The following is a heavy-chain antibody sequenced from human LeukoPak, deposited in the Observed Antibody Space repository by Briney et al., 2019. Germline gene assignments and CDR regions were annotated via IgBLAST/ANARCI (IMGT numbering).Heavy chain of an antibody. Sequence: PGGSLRLSCAASGFTFSIYSINWVRQAPGKGLEWVSFITGNSNYIYYADSVKGRFTISRDNAKNSLYLQMNSLRVEDTAVYYCARDRIGWPLDNWFDPWGQGTLVTVSS. CDR1: GFTFSIYS. CDR2: ITGNSNYI. CDR3: ARDRIGWPLDNWFDP. J-gene: IGHJ5*02. D-gene: IGHD6-19*01. V-gene: IGHV3-21*01.